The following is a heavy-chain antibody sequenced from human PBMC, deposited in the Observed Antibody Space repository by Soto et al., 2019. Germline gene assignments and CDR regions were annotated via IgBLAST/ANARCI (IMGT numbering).Heavy chain of an antibody. D-gene: IGHD6-25*01. Sequence: GGSLRLSCAASGFTFSFYGLNWVRQAPGKGLEWVSYISSSSSAMYYTDSVKGRFTISRDNVKDSLYLQMNSLRDEDTAMYYCARAAPYGYDYWGQGTLVTVSS. J-gene: IGHJ4*02. CDR3: ARAAPYGYDY. CDR1: GFTFSFYG. V-gene: IGHV3-48*02. CDR2: ISSSSSAM.